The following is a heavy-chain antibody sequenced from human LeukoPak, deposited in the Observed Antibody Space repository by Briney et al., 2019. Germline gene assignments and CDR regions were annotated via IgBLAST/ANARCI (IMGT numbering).Heavy chain of an antibody. J-gene: IGHJ4*02. V-gene: IGHV3-23*01. CDR1: GFTFSNAW. D-gene: IGHD3-22*01. Sequence: PGGSLRLSCAASGFTFSNAWMSWVRQAPGKGLEWVSAISGSGGSTYYADSVKGRFTISRDNSKNTLYLQMNSLRAEDTAVYYCAKDQSHSSGNYWGQGTLVTVSS. CDR3: AKDQSHSSGNY. CDR2: ISGSGGST.